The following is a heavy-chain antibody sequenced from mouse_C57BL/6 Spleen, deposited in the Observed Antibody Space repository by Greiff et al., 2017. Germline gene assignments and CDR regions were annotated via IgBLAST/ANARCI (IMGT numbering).Heavy chain of an antibody. J-gene: IGHJ2*01. CDR3: ARQYDYDGYYFDY. Sequence: EVKLLESGGDLVKPGGSLKLSCAASGFTFSSYGMSWVRQTPDKRLEWVATISSGGSYTYYPDSVKGRFTISRDNAKNTLYLQMSSLKSEDTAMYYCARQYDYDGYYFDYWGQGTTLTVSS. V-gene: IGHV5-6*02. CDR2: ISSGGSYT. D-gene: IGHD2-4*01. CDR1: GFTFSSYG.